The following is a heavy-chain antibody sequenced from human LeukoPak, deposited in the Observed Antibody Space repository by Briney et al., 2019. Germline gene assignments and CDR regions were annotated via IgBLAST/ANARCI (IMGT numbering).Heavy chain of an antibody. CDR3: ARDYSLVDRGVNYYYHMDV. CDR2: ISSTSNYK. Sequence: GGSLRLSCTASGFPFSSYAMSWVRLAPGKGLEWVSCISSTSNYKYYADSVKGRFTISRDNAKNALYLQMNSLRADDTAVYYCARDYSLVDRGVNYYYHMDVWGKGTTVTISS. D-gene: IGHD3-10*01. V-gene: IGHV3-21*01. CDR1: GFPFSSYA. J-gene: IGHJ6*03.